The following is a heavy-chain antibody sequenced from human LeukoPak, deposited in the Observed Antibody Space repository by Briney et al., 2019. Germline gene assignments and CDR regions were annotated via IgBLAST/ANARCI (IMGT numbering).Heavy chain of an antibody. D-gene: IGHD1-26*01. Sequence: GASVKVSCKASGYTFTSYDINWVRQATGQGLEWMGWMNPNSGHTGYAQKFQGRVTMTRNTSISTAYMELSSLRSEDTAVYYCARGYVGATSYYYYMDVWGKGTTVTISS. J-gene: IGHJ6*03. V-gene: IGHV1-8*01. CDR3: ARGYVGATSYYYYMDV. CDR1: GYTFTSYD. CDR2: MNPNSGHT.